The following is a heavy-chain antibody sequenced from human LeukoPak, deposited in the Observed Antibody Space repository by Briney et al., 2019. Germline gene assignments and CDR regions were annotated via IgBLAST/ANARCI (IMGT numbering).Heavy chain of an antibody. V-gene: IGHV4-38-2*02. CDR3: ARVNYYGSGSYWIDY. CDR2: IYHSGST. CDR1: GYSISNAYY. J-gene: IGHJ4*02. D-gene: IGHD3-10*01. Sequence: SETLSLTCTVSGYSISNAYYWGWIRQPPGKGLEWIGSIYHSGSTNYNPSLKSRVTISVDTSKNQFSLKLSSVTAADTAVYYCARVNYYGSGSYWIDYWGQGTLVTVSS.